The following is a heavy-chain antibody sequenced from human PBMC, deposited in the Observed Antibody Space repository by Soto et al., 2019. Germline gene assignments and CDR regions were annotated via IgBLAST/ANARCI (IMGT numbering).Heavy chain of an antibody. Sequence: QVQLVQSGAEVKKPGASVKVSCKASGYTFTGYYMHWVRQAPGQGLECMGWINPNSGGTNYAQKFQGWVTMTRDTSSSTAYMELSRLRSDDTAVYYCARGGDLYCSGGSCYSWFDPCGQGTLVTVSS. CDR1: GYTFTGYY. J-gene: IGHJ5*02. CDR3: ARGGDLYCSGGSCYSWFDP. V-gene: IGHV1-2*04. D-gene: IGHD2-15*01. CDR2: INPNSGGT.